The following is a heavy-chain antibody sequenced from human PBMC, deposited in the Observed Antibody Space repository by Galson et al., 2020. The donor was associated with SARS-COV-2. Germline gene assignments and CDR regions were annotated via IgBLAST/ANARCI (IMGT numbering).Heavy chain of an antibody. CDR3: AREGQPGRLNFDY. CDR1: GFTFSSYA. J-gene: IGHJ4*02. D-gene: IGHD2-8*01. V-gene: IGHV3-30-3*01. CDR2: ISYDGSNK. Sequence: GESLKISCAASGFTFSSYAMHWVRQAPGKGLEWVAVISYDGSNKYYADSVKGRFTISRDNSKNTLYLQMNSLRAEDTAVYYCAREGQPGRLNFDYWGQGTLVTVS.